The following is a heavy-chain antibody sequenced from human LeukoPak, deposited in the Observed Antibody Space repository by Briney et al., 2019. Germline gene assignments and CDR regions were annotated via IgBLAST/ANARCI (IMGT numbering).Heavy chain of an antibody. V-gene: IGHV1-46*01. CDR3: VRHNHMDV. CDR2: INLSGGST. J-gene: IGHJ6*02. CDR1: GYTFTTYS. Sequence: ASVSVSCTATGYTFTTYSMNWVRQAPGQGLEWMAIINLSGGSTDYTQKFQGRVTMTRDTSTSTVYMELSSLRSEDTAVYYCVRHNHMDVWGQGTTVTVSS.